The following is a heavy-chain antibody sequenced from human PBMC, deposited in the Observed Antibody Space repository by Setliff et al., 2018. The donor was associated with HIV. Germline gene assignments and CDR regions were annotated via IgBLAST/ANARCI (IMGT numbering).Heavy chain of an antibody. V-gene: IGHV4-34*01. D-gene: IGHD5-12*01. Sequence: KPSETLSLTCAVYGGSFSGYYWSWIRQPPGKGLEWIGEINHSGSTNYNPSHKSRVTISVDTSKNQFSLKLSSVTAADTAVYYCARRSGYAEDYWGQGTLVTVSS. CDR1: GGSFSGYY. CDR2: INHSGST. CDR3: ARRSGYAEDY. J-gene: IGHJ4*02.